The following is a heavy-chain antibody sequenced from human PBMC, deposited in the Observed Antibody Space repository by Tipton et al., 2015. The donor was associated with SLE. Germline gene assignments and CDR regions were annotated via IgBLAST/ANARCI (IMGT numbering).Heavy chain of an antibody. CDR2: IYYSGST. CDR3: ARSQQLVPY. J-gene: IGHJ4*02. Sequence: LRLSCTVSGGSISSYYWGWIRQPPGKGLEWIGSIYYSGSTYYNPSLKSRVTISVDTSKNQFSLKLSSVTAADTAVYYCARSQQLVPYWGQGTLVTVSS. D-gene: IGHD6-13*01. CDR1: GGSISSYY. V-gene: IGHV4-39*07.